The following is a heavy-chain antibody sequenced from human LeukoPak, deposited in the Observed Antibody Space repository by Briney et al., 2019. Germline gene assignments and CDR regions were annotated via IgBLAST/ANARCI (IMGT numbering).Heavy chain of an antibody. J-gene: IGHJ4*02. CDR1: GFTFSSYA. Sequence: GGSLRLSCAASGFTFSSYAMSWVRQAPGKGLEWVAVISYDGSNKYYADSVKGRFTISRDNSKNTLYLQMNSLRAEDTAVYYCAREGWDYYDSSGPFDYWGQGTLVTVSS. V-gene: IGHV3-30-3*01. CDR3: AREGWDYYDSSGPFDY. D-gene: IGHD3-22*01. CDR2: ISYDGSNK.